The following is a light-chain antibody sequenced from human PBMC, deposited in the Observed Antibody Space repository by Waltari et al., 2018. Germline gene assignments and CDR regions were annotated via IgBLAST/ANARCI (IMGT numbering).Light chain of an antibody. V-gene: IGKV3-15*01. J-gene: IGKJ4*01. CDR1: QSVSSS. Sequence: EIVMTQSPGTLSVSPGERATLSCRASQSVSSSLALYQQNPGQAPRLLIYAASTLATGIPARFSGSGSGTEFTLTISSMQSEDYAVYYCQQYDNWPRTFGGGTKVEIK. CDR3: QQYDNWPRT. CDR2: AAS.